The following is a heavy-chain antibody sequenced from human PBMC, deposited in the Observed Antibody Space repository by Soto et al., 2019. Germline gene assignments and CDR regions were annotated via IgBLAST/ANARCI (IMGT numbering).Heavy chain of an antibody. D-gene: IGHD6-13*01. Sequence: SETLSLTCTGSGGAISIYYWSLIRQPPGKGLEWIGYIYYSGSTNYNPSLKSRVTISVDTSKNQFSLKLSSVTAADTAVYYCAREAIAAADWYYYDYGMDVWGQGTTVTVSS. V-gene: IGHV4-59*01. J-gene: IGHJ6*02. CDR3: AREAIAAADWYYYDYGMDV. CDR2: IYYSGST. CDR1: GGAISIYY.